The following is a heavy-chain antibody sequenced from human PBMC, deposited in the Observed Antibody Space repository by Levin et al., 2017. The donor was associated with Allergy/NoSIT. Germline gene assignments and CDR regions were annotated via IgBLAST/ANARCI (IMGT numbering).Heavy chain of an antibody. J-gene: IGHJ5*01. CDR1: GESLTHYY. CDR2: IDHSGST. D-gene: IGHD3-10*01. CDR3: ARGEVWFGEILRGPFDS. V-gene: IGHV4-34*01. Sequence: SQTLSLTCSVYGESLTHYYWSWIRQPPGKGPEWIGDIDHSGSTIYTPSLTSRVTISVEKSKNHFSLRLSSVTAADTAVYYCARGEVWFGEILRGPFDSWGQGTLVTVSS.